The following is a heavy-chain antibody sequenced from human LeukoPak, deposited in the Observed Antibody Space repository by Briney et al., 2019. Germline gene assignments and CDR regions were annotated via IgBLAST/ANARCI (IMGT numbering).Heavy chain of an antibody. CDR2: ISGSGGST. V-gene: IGHV3-23*01. CDR3: ARQGIRARLLRFLERLSDFDY. D-gene: IGHD3-3*01. J-gene: IGHJ4*02. Sequence: PGGSLRLSCAASGFTFSSYAMSWVRQAPGKGLEWVSAISGSGGSTYYADSVKGRFTISRDNSKNTLYLQMNSLRAEDTAVYYCARQGIRARLLRFLERLSDFDYWGQGTLVTVSS. CDR1: GFTFSSYA.